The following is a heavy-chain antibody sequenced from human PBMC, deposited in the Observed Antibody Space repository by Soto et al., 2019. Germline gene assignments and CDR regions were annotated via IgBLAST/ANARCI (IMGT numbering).Heavy chain of an antibody. D-gene: IGHD4-17*01. J-gene: IGHJ4*02. CDR1: GFTFGSYS. CDR2: ILSSSGVI. CDR3: VKEGALRLYYFAY. Sequence: PGGSLRLSCAASGFTFGSYSMNWVRQAPGKGLEWVSFILSSSGVIYYADSVKGRFTISRDNTKNSLYLQMNSLRAEDTAVYYFVKEGALRLYYFAYWGQGTLVTVSS. V-gene: IGHV3-48*01.